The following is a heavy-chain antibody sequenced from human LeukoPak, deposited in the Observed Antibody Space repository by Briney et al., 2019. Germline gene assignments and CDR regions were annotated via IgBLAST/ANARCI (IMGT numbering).Heavy chain of an antibody. D-gene: IGHD2-15*01. J-gene: IGHJ4*02. CDR2: IYYSGNT. Sequence: PSETLSLTCTVSGASFSSTSYFWGWIRQPPGRGLESLGNIYYSGNTYNNPSLNSLVTFSADTSKNQYSLKVSSETAADTAVYYCTTFPRSLGYFDYWGQGILVTVST. V-gene: IGHV4-39*01. CDR1: GASFSSTSYF. CDR3: TTFPRSLGYFDY.